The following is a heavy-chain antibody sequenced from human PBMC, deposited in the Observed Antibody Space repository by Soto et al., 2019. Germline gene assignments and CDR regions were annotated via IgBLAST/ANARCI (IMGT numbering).Heavy chain of an antibody. CDR1: GFRFDYYN. CDR3: ARETLSYGSALDV. J-gene: IGHJ6*02. V-gene: IGHV3-43*01. Sequence: PGGSLRLSCAASGFRFDYYNMHWVRQAPGKGLEWVSLITWNGGNTYYADSVKGRFTISRDGTTKSVSLQMTSLKREDTGLYYCARETLSYGSALDVWGQGTTVTVS. D-gene: IGHD3-16*01. CDR2: ITWNGGNT.